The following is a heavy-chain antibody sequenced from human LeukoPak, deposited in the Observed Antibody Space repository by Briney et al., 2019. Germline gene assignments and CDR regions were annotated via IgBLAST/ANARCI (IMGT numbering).Heavy chain of an antibody. CDR2: INPGVSSI. V-gene: IGHV3-74*01. Sequence: GGSLRLSCAASGFTFSSYWMHWVRQVPGKGLVWVARINPGVSSITYADSVKGRFTISRDNAKNTLYLQMDSLRAEDTGVYYCARSNQADDYWGQGTLVTVSS. J-gene: IGHJ4*02. CDR3: ARSNQADDY. CDR1: GFTFSSYW. D-gene: IGHD1-14*01.